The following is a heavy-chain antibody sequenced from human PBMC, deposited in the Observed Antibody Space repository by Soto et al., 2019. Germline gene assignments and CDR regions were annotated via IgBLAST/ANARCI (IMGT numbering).Heavy chain of an antibody. CDR3: ARDNIAAAGTHAFDI. J-gene: IGHJ3*02. CDR1: GFTFSSYG. V-gene: IGHV3-33*01. D-gene: IGHD6-13*01. CDR2: IWYDGSNK. Sequence: GGSLRLSCAASGFTFSSYGMHWVRQAPGKGLEWVAVIWYDGSNKYYADPVKGRFTISRDNSKNTLYLQMNSLRAEDTAVYYCARDNIAAAGTHAFDIWGQGTMVTVSS.